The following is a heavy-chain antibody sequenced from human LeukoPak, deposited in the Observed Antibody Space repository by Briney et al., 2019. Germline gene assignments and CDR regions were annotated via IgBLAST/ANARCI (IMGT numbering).Heavy chain of an antibody. CDR1: GDSVSSNSVT. CDR2: TYYRSTWYN. CDR3: ARRLTQYDCFDP. Sequence: SQTLSLACAISGDSVSSNSVTWNWIRQSPSRGLEWLGRTYYRSTWYNDYAVSVRGRITVNPDTSKNQFPLHLNSVTPEDTAVYYCARRLTQYDCFDPWGQGILVTVSS. V-gene: IGHV6-1*01. J-gene: IGHJ5*02. D-gene: IGHD2-2*01.